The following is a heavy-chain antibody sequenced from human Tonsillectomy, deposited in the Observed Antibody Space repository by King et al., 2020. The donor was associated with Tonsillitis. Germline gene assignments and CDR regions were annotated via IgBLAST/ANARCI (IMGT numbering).Heavy chain of an antibody. J-gene: IGHJ3*02. CDR1: GFIFNSYD. CDR3: VRDGSGQPHAAVDI. CDR2: ISRSGSTI. Sequence: EVQLVESGGGLVQPGGSLRLSCAASGFIFNSYDMNWVRQAPGKGLEWVSDISRSGSTIWYADSVKGRFTISRDNAKNSLYLQMNSLRAEDTAVYYCVRDGSGQPHAAVDIWGQGTGVTVSS. V-gene: IGHV3-48*03.